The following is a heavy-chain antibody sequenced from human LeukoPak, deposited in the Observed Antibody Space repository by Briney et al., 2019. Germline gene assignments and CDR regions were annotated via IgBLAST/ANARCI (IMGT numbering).Heavy chain of an antibody. Sequence: PRGSLRLSCAASGFIFSNYAMSWVRQAPGKGLEWVSAICGRDGGTYYADSVKGRFTVSRDDPKNTLYLQMNTLRVEDTAVYYCAKWGDPDILTGYYDSDYWGHGTLVTVSS. CDR3: AKWGDPDILTGYYDSDY. J-gene: IGHJ4*01. D-gene: IGHD3-9*01. CDR2: ICGRDGGT. V-gene: IGHV3-23*01. CDR1: GFIFSNYA.